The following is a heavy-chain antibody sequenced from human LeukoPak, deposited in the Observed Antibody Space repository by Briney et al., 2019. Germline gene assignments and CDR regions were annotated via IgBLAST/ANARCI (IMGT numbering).Heavy chain of an antibody. CDR1: GFTFSSYA. Sequence: PGGSLRLSCAASGFTFSSYAMHWVRQAPGKGLEWVAVISYDGSNKYYADSVKRRFTISRDNSKNTLYLQMNSLRAEDTAVYYCARGGSSWYWDYWGQGTLVTVSS. D-gene: IGHD6-13*01. CDR3: ARGGSSWYWDY. J-gene: IGHJ4*02. CDR2: ISYDGSNK. V-gene: IGHV3-30-3*01.